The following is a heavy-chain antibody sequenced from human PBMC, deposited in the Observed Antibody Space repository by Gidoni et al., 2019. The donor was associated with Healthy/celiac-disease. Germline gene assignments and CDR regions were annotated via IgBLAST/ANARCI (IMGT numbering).Heavy chain of an antibody. CDR2: IIPLFCTA. V-gene: IGHV1-69*01. Sequence: QVQLVQSGAEVKKPGSSVKVSCKASGGTFSSYAISWVRQAPGQGLEWMGGIIPLFCTATYAPQFQRSVTITAADSTSTAYMELRSLRSADTAVYYCARKYSSSSLDYYYYYGMDVWGQGTTVTVSS. CDR1: GGTFSSYA. CDR3: ARKYSSSSLDYYYYYGMDV. J-gene: IGHJ6*02. D-gene: IGHD6-6*01.